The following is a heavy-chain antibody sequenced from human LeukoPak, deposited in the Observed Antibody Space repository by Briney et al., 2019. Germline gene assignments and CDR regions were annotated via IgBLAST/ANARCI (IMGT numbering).Heavy chain of an antibody. D-gene: IGHD3-10*01. V-gene: IGHV5-51*01. Sequence: GESLKISCKGSGYSFTSYWIGWVRQMPGKGLEWMGIIYPGDSDTRYSPSFQGQVTISADKSISTAYLQWSSLKASDTAMYYCARLHHITWDNPYGSGSYYYFDYWGQGTLVTVSS. CDR1: GYSFTSYW. J-gene: IGHJ4*02. CDR3: ARLHHITWDNPYGSGSYYYFDY. CDR2: IYPGDSDT.